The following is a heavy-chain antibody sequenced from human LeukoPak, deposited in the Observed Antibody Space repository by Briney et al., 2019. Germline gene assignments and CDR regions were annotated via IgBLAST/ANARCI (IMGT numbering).Heavy chain of an antibody. CDR2: ISGNGGST. D-gene: IGHD3-22*01. V-gene: IGHV3-23*01. J-gene: IGHJ1*01. CDR3: ASEDYYDSSAYYYRNFQH. Sequence: GGSLRLSCAASGFTFSSYAMSWVRQAPGKGLEWVSAISGNGGSTYYADSVKGRFTISRDNSKNSLYLQMNSLRAEDTAVYYCASEDYYDSSAYYYRNFQHWGQGTLVTVSS. CDR1: GFTFSSYA.